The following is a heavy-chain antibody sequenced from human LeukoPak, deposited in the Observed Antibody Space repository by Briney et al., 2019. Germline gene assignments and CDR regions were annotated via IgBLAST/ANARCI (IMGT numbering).Heavy chain of an antibody. CDR1: GGSISSYY. CDR3: ARATVTTNWFDP. CDR2: IYYSGST. D-gene: IGHD4-17*01. V-gene: IGHV4-59*08. Sequence: NPSETLSLTCTVSGGSISSYYWSWIRQPPGKGLEWIGYIYYSGSTYYNPSLKSRVTISVDTSKNQFSLKLSSVTAADTAVYYCARATVTTNWFDPWGQGTLVTVSS. J-gene: IGHJ5*02.